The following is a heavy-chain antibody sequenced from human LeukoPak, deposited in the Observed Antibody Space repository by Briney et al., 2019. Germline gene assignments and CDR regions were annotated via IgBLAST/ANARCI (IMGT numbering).Heavy chain of an antibody. J-gene: IGHJ6*03. CDR2: IGTSTSSI. CDR3: ARDMRIIPYYYYYMDV. CDR1: GFTFSTYT. V-gene: IGHV3-21*01. Sequence: GGSLRLSCAAHGFTFSTYTIYWVRQAPGKGLEWVSSIGTSTSSIYYADSVKGRFTISRDNAENSLYLQMNSLRAEDTAVYYCARDMRIIPYYYYYMDVWGKGTTVTVSS. D-gene: IGHD2-15*01.